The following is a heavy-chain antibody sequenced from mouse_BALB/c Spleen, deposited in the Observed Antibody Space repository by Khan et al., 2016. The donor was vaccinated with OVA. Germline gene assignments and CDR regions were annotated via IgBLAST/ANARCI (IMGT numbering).Heavy chain of an antibody. CDR2: ISYSGNT. CDR3: ARVYGGDFDY. CDR1: GYSITSDYA. D-gene: IGHD1-1*01. J-gene: IGHJ2*02. V-gene: IGHV3-2*02. Sequence: EVQLVESGPGLVKPSQSLSLTCTVTGYSITSDYAWNWIRQFPGNKLEWMGFISYSGNTTYNPSLKSRFSITRDTSKNPCFLQLNSVTTEDTATYYCARVYGGDFDYWGQGTSLTVSS.